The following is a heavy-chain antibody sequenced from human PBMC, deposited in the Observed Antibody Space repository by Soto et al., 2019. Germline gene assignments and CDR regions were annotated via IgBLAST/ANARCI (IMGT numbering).Heavy chain of an antibody. CDR2: INAGNGNT. CDR1: GYTFISYA. Sequence: PSVKVSCKASGYTFISYAMHWVRQAPGQRFEWMGWINAGNGNTKYSQKFQGRVTITRDTSASTAYMELSSLRSEDTALYYCARDWGTCSSTNCYYMDVWGKGTTVTVSS. D-gene: IGHD2-2*01. J-gene: IGHJ6*03. CDR3: ARDWGTCSSTNCYYMDV. V-gene: IGHV1-3*01.